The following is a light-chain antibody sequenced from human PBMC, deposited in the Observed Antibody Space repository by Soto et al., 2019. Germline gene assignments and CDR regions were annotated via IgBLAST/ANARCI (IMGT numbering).Light chain of an antibody. Sequence: EIVMQQSPVTLSVSPGARTTLSGRASESVSANLAWYQQKPGQANSLLIIGASTRATGVPARFRGSGSGTEFTLTISSLQSEDFAVYYCQKYNNWPRTVGQGTKVDIK. V-gene: IGKV3-15*01. J-gene: IGKJ1*01. CDR1: ESVSAN. CDR3: QKYNNWPRT. CDR2: GAS.